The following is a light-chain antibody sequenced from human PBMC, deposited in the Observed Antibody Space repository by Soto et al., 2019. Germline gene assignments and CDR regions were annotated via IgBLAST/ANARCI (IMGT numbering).Light chain of an antibody. CDR3: SSYRSTSTYV. CDR2: EVT. Sequence: QSALTQPASVSGSPGQSITISCTGTRSDIGGYNYVSWYQQHPGKAPKLIIYEVTNRPSGVSHRFSGSKSGDTASLTISGLQAEDEADYYCSSYRSTSTYVFGTGTKVTAL. V-gene: IGLV2-14*01. CDR1: RSDIGGYNY. J-gene: IGLJ1*01.